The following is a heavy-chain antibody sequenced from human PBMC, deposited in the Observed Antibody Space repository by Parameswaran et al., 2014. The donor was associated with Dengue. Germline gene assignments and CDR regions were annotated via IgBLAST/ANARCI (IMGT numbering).Heavy chain of an antibody. Sequence: GGSLRLSCAASGFTFSSYGMHWVRQAPGKGLEWVAVIWYDGSNKYYADSVKGRFTISRDNSKNTLYLQMNSLRAEDTAVYYCARDGGLLWFGELSLPYGMDVWGQGTTVTVSS. D-gene: IGHD3-10*01. J-gene: IGHJ6*02. V-gene: IGHV3-33*01. CDR1: GFTFSSYG. CDR2: IWYDGSNK. CDR3: ARDGGLLWFGELSLPYGMDV.